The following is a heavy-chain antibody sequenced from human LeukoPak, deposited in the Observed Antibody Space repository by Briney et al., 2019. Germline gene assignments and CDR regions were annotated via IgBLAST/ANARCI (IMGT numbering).Heavy chain of an antibody. V-gene: IGHV3-23*01. CDR1: GFTFISYA. J-gene: IGHJ4*02. Sequence: GGSLRLSCAASGFTFISYAMSWVRQAPGKGLEWVSAISGSGDSTFYADSVKGRFTISRHNSKNTLYLQMNSLRAEDTAVYYCARDSTRYSYGYWGQGTLVTVSS. D-gene: IGHD5-18*01. CDR3: ARDSTRYSYGY. CDR2: ISGSGDST.